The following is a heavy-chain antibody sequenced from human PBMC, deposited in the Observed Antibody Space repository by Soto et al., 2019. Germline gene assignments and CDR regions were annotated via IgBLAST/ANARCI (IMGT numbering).Heavy chain of an antibody. CDR3: VKDHCGGDCYSNPYFDY. V-gene: IGHV3-33*06. J-gene: IGHJ4*02. CDR2: IWYDGSKT. CDR1: GFSFTTYG. D-gene: IGHD2-21*02. Sequence: QVQLVESGGGVVQPGGSLRLSCAASGFSFTTYGLHWVRQAPGKGLERVAVIWYDGSKTYYADSVKVRFTISRDNSKNTLYLQMNSVRVEDTSMYYCVKDHCGGDCYSNPYFDYWGQGTLVTVSS.